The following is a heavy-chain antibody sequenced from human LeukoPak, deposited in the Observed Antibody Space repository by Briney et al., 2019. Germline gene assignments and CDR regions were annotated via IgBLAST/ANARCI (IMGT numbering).Heavy chain of an antibody. D-gene: IGHD6-19*01. CDR1: GFTFSSYS. Sequence: GGSLRLSCAASGFTFSSYSMNWVRQAPGKGLEWVPSISSSSSYIYYADSVKGRFTISRDNAKNSLYLQMNSLRAEDTAVYYCARDRGGWDGLDYYYGMDVWGKGTTVTVSS. CDR2: ISSSSSYI. V-gene: IGHV3-21*01. CDR3: ARDRGGWDGLDYYYGMDV. J-gene: IGHJ6*04.